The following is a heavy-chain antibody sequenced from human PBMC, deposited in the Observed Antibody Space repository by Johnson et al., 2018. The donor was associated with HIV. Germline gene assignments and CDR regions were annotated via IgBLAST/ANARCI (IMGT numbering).Heavy chain of an antibody. Sequence: VQLVESGGGLVQPGGSLRLSCAASGFTFSSYAMHWVRQAPGKGLEYVSAISSNGGSTYYANSVKGRFTISRDNAKKSRYLQMNSLRAEVTALYYCARVTYYYDSSGYSLAAFDIWGQGTMVTVSS. CDR3: ARVTYYYDSSGYSLAAFDI. V-gene: IGHV3-64*01. CDR1: GFTFSSYA. D-gene: IGHD3-22*01. CDR2: ISSNGGST. J-gene: IGHJ3*02.